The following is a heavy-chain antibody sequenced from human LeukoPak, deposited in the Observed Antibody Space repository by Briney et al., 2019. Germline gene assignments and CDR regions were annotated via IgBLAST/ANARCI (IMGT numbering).Heavy chain of an antibody. CDR2: INPNSGGT. Sequence: GASVKVSCKASGYTFTGYYMHWVRQAPGQGLEWMGWINPNSGGTNYAQKFQGRVTMTRDTSISTAYMELSRLRSDDTAVYYCARARSRRSTIFGVVPFDPWGQGTLVTVSS. D-gene: IGHD3-3*01. J-gene: IGHJ5*02. V-gene: IGHV1-2*02. CDR1: GYTFTGYY. CDR3: ARARSRRSTIFGVVPFDP.